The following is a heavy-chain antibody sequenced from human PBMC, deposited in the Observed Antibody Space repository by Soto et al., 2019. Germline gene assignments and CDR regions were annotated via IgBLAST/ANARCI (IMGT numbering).Heavy chain of an antibody. CDR2: IYYSGST. J-gene: IGHJ6*02. CDR3: ARMAGAGYYCYGMDV. V-gene: IGHV4-59*01. D-gene: IGHD6-19*01. Sequence: SETLSLTCTVSGGSIGRYYWRWIRQPLWKEMEWIGYIYYSGSTNYNPSLKSRVTISVDTSKNQFSLKLSSVTAADTAVYYCARMAGAGYYCYGMDVWXRGTTVTGSS. CDR1: GGSIGRYY.